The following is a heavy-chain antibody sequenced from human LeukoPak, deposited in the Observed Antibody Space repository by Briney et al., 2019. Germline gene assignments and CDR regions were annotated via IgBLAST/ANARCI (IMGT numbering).Heavy chain of an antibody. J-gene: IGHJ6*02. V-gene: IGHV3-23*01. D-gene: IGHD3-16*01. Sequence: TGGSLRLSCAASGFTFSSYAMSWVRQAPGKGLEWVSAISGSDNHTYYADSVKGRFTISRDNSKNTLYLQMNSLRAEDTAVYYCARNQQLGGHSYYYYGMDVWGQGTTVTVSS. CDR2: ISGSDNHT. CDR3: ARNQQLGGHSYYYYGMDV. CDR1: GFTFSSYA.